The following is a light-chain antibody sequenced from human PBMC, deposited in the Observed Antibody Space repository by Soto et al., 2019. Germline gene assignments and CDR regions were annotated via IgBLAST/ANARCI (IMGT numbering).Light chain of an antibody. V-gene: IGLV2-14*01. Sequence: QSVLTQPASVSGSPGQSITISCTGTSSDVGGYNYVSWYQQHPGKTPKLMIYEVSSRPSGVSDRFSGSKSGNTASLTISGLQAEDEADYYCSSYTTSSTLSFGTGTKLTVL. CDR1: SSDVGGYNY. J-gene: IGLJ1*01. CDR3: SSYTTSSTLS. CDR2: EVS.